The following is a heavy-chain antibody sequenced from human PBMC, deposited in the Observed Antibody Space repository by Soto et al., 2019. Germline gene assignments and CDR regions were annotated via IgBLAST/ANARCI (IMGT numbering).Heavy chain of an antibody. CDR1: GYTFTGYD. J-gene: IGHJ6*02. Sequence: QVQLVQSGAEVKKPGASVKVSCKASGYTFTGYDMHWVRQAPGQGLGWMGWINPYSGGTNYEQKFHGRGTTTRDTSISTSYLDLSRLSSADMALYDCARSLQSTYGIDVGGQGTTVTVSS. CDR2: INPYSGGT. CDR3: ARSLQSTYGIDV. V-gene: IGHV1-2*02. D-gene: IGHD1-1*01.